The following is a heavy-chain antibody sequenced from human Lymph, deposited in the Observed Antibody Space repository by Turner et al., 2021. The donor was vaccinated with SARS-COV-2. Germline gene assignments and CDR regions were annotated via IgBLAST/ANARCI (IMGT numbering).Heavy chain of an antibody. V-gene: IGHV4-39*01. CDR1: GGSISSSSYY. CDR3: SRLGGAYGDPFDY. J-gene: IGHJ4*02. Sequence: QLQLQESGPGPVKPSESLSLTCTVPGGSISSSSYYWGWIRQPPGKGLEWIGSFYYSECTYYNPSLKSRVTISVYTSKNQFSLKLTSVTATDTAFDYCSRLGGAYGDPFDYWGQGTLVTVSS. D-gene: IGHD4-17*01. CDR2: FYYSECT.